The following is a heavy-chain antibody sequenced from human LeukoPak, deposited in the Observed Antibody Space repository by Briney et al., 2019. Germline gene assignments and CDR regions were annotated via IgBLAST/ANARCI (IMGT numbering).Heavy chain of an antibody. CDR2: IYYSGRT. CDR3: ARRGDSTVIHGFDI. CDR1: GGSISSESHH. D-gene: IGHD1-26*01. Sequence: PSETLSLTCTFSGGSISSESHHWGWLRQHPGKRLEWIGYIYYSGRTSYNPSLKSRLTISVDTSHNQFSLRLSSVTAADTAVYFCARRGDSTVIHGFDIWGQGTMVTVSS. V-gene: IGHV4-31*03. J-gene: IGHJ3*02.